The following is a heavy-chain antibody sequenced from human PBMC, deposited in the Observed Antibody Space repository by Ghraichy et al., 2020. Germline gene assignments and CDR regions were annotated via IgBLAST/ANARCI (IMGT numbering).Heavy chain of an antibody. Sequence: ASVKVSCKISGSTLNELSMHWVRQALGKGLEWMGGFDREDGEIVLAQMFQGRVKMTEDTSTDTAYMELSSLRSEDTAVYYCATPGPILDYDALTGKITLYGLGVWGQGTTVTVS. CDR2: FDREDGEI. CDR3: ATPGPILDYDALTGKITLYGLGV. D-gene: IGHD3-9*01. V-gene: IGHV1-24*01. J-gene: IGHJ6*02. CDR1: GSTLNELS.